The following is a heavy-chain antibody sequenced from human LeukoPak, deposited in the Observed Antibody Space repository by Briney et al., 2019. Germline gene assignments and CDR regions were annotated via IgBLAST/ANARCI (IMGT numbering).Heavy chain of an antibody. CDR2: IIYSGGAT. D-gene: IGHD3-22*01. CDR3: AKDGLYYDGSEHVYYFDS. V-gene: IGHV3-23*01. J-gene: IGHJ4*02. CDR1: GFTFSRSA. Sequence: GGSLTPACAASGFTFSRSAMTWVRQGPGTGLEFVASIIYSGGATYYADSVKGRFTFSTDNSKNTLYLQMNSLRAEDTALYYCAKDGLYYDGSEHVYYFDSWGQGT.